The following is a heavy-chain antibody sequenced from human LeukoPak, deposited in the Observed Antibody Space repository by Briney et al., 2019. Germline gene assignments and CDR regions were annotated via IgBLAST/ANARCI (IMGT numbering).Heavy chain of an antibody. D-gene: IGHD6-13*01. CDR2: IYSGGST. CDR1: GFTVSSNY. J-gene: IGHJ5*02. CDR3: ARVSIAAAWWFDP. V-gene: IGHV3-53*01. Sequence: GGSLRLSCAASGFTVSSNYMSWVRQAPGKGLEWVSVIYSGGSTYYADSVKGRFTISRDNSKNTLYLQMNSLRAEDTAVYYCARVSIAAAWWFDPWGQGTLVTVSS.